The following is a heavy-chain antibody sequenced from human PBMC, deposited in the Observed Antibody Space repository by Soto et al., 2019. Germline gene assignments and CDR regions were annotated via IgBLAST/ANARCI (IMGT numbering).Heavy chain of an antibody. CDR3: ARDVRNHNSGGYYSLYFDY. CDR1: GFTFSSYR. D-gene: IGHD3-22*01. V-gene: IGHV3-21*01. Sequence: GGSLRLSCAASGFTFSSYRMNWVRQAPGKGLEWVSSISSSSSYIYYADSVKGRFTISRDNAKNSLYLQMNSLRAEDTAVYYCARDVRNHNSGGYYSLYFDYWGQGTLVTVSS. CDR2: ISSSSSYI. J-gene: IGHJ4*02.